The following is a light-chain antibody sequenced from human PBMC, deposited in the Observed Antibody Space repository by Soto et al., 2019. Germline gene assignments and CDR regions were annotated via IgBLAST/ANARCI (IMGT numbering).Light chain of an antibody. CDR2: RNN. CDR1: SSNIGRNT. CDR3: AAWDDSLTDYV. V-gene: IGLV1-44*01. J-gene: IGLJ1*01. Sequence: LTQAPSASETPGQRVTISCSGGSSNIGRNTVNWYQQLPGTAPKLLIYRNNRRPSGVPDRFSGSKSGTSASLAISGLQSEDEADYYCAAWDDSLTDYVFGTGTKVTVL.